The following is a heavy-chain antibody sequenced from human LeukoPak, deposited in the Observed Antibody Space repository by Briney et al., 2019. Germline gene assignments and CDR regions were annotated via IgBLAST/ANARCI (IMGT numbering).Heavy chain of an antibody. V-gene: IGHV3-23*01. Sequence: PGGSLRLSCAASGFTFSSYAMSWVRQAPGKGLEWVSAISGSGGSTYYADSVKGRFTISRDNSKNTLYLQMNSLRAEDTAVYYCAKDYYDSSGYKVYYYYMDVWGKGTTVTVSS. CDR3: AKDYYDSSGYKVYYYYMDV. CDR2: ISGSGGST. CDR1: GFTFSSYA. J-gene: IGHJ6*03. D-gene: IGHD3-22*01.